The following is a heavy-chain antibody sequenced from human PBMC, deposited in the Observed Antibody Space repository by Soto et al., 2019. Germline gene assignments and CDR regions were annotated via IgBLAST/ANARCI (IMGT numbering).Heavy chain of an antibody. Sequence: SETLSLTCTVSGGSISSGDYYWSWIRQPPGKGLEWIGYIYYSGSTYYNPSLKSRVTISVDTSKNQFSLKLSSVTAADTAVYYCARGEGQGSVQGMDVWGQGTTVTVSS. D-gene: IGHD3-10*01. CDR1: GGSISSGDYY. V-gene: IGHV4-30-4*01. CDR2: IYYSGST. CDR3: ARGEGQGSVQGMDV. J-gene: IGHJ6*02.